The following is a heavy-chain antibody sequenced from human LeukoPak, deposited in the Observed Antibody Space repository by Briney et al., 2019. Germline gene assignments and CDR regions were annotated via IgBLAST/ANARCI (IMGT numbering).Heavy chain of an antibody. V-gene: IGHV3-23*01. CDR3: AKEEGSRYCSSTSCYKYNWFDP. CDR2: ISGSGGST. Sequence: PGGSLRLSCAASGFTFSSYAMSWVRQAPGKGLEWVSAISGSGGSTYYADSVKGRFTISRDNSKNTLYLQMNSLGAEDTAVYYCAKEEGSRYCSSTSCYKYNWFDPWGQGTLVTVSS. D-gene: IGHD2-2*01. J-gene: IGHJ5*02. CDR1: GFTFSSYA.